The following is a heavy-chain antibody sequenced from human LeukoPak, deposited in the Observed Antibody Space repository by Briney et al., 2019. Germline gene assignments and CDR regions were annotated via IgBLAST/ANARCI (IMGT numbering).Heavy chain of an antibody. CDR1: GGSFSGYY. J-gene: IGHJ4*02. V-gene: IGHV4-34*01. D-gene: IGHD6-13*01. CDR3: ARASSSSWLPRWAAFDY. Sequence: SSETLSPTCAVYGGSFSGYYWSWIRQPPGKGLEWIGEINHSGSTNYNPSLKSRVTISVDTSKNQFSLKLSSVTAADTAVYYCARASSSSWLPRWAAFDYWGQGTLVTVSS. CDR2: INHSGST.